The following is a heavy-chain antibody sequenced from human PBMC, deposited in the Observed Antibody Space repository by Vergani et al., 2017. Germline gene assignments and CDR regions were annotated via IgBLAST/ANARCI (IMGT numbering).Heavy chain of an antibody. D-gene: IGHD2-21*02. J-gene: IGHJ4*02. V-gene: IGHV3-66*01. CDR1: GFTVSSNY. CDR2: IYSGGST. CDR3: AKDEPSDGGFDY. Sequence: EVQLVESGGGLVQPGGSLRLSCAASGFTVSSNYMSWVRQAPGKGLEWVSVIYSGGSTYYADSVKGRFTISRDNSKNTLYLQRNSLRAEDTAVYYCAKDEPSDGGFDYWGQGTLVTVSS.